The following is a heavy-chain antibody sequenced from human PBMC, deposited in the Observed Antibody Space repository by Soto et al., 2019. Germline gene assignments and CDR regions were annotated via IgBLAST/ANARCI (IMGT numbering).Heavy chain of an antibody. CDR1: GGTFSSYA. V-gene: IGHV1-69*12. D-gene: IGHD3-3*01. CDR2: IIPIFGTA. CDR3: ARVGVFGVAPPDYGMDV. Sequence: QVQLVQSGAQVKKPGSSVKVSCKASGGTFSSYAISWVRQAPGQWLEWMGGIIPIFGTANYAQKFQGRVTITADESTSTDYMEQSSPRSEDTAVYYCARVGVFGVAPPDYGMDVWGQGTTVTVSS. J-gene: IGHJ6*02.